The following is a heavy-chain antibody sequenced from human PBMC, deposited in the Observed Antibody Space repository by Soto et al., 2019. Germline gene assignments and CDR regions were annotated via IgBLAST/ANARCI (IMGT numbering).Heavy chain of an antibody. CDR3: ATSLKSSGYWY. CDR1: GYTLTELS. D-gene: IGHD3-22*01. CDR2: VDPEDGET. Sequence: GASVKVSCKVSGYTLTELSMHWVRQAPGKGLEWMGGVDPEDGETIYAQKFQGRVTMTEDTSTDTAYMELSRVRSEDTAVYYCATSLKSSGYWYWGQGTLVTSPQ. J-gene: IGHJ4*02. V-gene: IGHV1-24*01.